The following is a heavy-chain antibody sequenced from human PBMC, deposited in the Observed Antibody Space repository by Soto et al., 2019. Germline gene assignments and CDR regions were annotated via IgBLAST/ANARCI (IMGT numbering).Heavy chain of an antibody. CDR1: GYSFKSYQ. CDR2: INISNGNT. V-gene: IGHV1-3*04. D-gene: IGHD4-17*01. Sequence: XSVKVSCKASGYSFKSYQIYWVRQAPGQRLECMGWINISNGNTEYSQNFQGRVTMTRDTSASTAYMELSSLRSADTAVYYCARDTDLTLVTTLDYWGQGTPVTVSS. J-gene: IGHJ4*02. CDR3: ARDTDLTLVTTLDY.